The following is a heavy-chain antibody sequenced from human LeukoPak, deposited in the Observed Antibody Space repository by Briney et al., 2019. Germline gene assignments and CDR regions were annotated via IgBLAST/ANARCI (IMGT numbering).Heavy chain of an antibody. CDR3: VGYCSSTSCYVGSYYYYMDV. CDR1: GYSISSGYY. V-gene: IGHV4-38-2*01. D-gene: IGHD2-2*01. Sequence: SETLSLTCAVSGYSISSGYYWGWIRQPPGKGLEWIGSIYHSGSTYYNPSLKSRVTISVDTSKNQFSLKLSSVTAADTAVYYCVGYCSSTSCYVGSYYYYMDVWGKGTTVTVSS. J-gene: IGHJ6*03. CDR2: IYHSGST.